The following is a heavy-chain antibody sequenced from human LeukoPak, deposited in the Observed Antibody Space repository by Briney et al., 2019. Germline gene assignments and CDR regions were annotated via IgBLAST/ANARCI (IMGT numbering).Heavy chain of an antibody. J-gene: IGHJ6*03. CDR2: IYPGDSET. Sequence: GESLKISCKGSGYRFSSYWIGWVRQMPGKGLEWMGIIYPGDSETRYSPSFQGQVTISADKSISTAYLQWSSLRSEDTAVYYCARSGDYDFWSGYSQVYYYYMDVWGKGTTVTVSS. V-gene: IGHV5-51*01. D-gene: IGHD3-3*01. CDR1: GYRFSSYW. CDR3: ARSGDYDFWSGYSQVYYYYMDV.